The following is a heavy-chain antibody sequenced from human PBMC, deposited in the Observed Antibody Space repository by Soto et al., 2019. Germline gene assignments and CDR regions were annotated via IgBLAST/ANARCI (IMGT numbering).Heavy chain of an antibody. V-gene: IGHV3-23*01. J-gene: IGHJ4*02. Sequence: EVQLLESGGGLVQPGGSLRLSCAASGFTFSAFAMSWVRQAPGKGLEWVSAISGSGDSTYYADSVKGRFTISRDISKNTLYLQMSTLKAEDQALYYCRKSYSSNWYDYFDYWGQGTLFTVAS. D-gene: IGHD6-13*01. CDR3: RKSYSSNWYDYFDY. CDR1: GFTFSAFA. CDR2: ISGSGDST.